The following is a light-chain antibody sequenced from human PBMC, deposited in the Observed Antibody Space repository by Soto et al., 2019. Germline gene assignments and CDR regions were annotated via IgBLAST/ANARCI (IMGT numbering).Light chain of an antibody. CDR1: LTVTNNY. Sequence: EIVLTHSPDTLSLSPGERATLSCRASLTVTNNYLAWYQQKAGQAPRLVIYDASTRATDIPDRFSASGSGTDFTLTISRLEPEDFAVYFCQQYASAPLTFGQGTKVEVK. CDR3: QQYASAPLT. V-gene: IGKV3-20*01. CDR2: DAS. J-gene: IGKJ1*01.